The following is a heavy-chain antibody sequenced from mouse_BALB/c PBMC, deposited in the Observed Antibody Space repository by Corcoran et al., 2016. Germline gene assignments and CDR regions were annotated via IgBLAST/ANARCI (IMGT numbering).Heavy chain of an antibody. CDR1: GYTFTSYV. V-gene: IGHV1S136*01. J-gene: IGHJ1*01. Sequence: EVQLQQSGPELVKPGASVKMSCKASGYTFTSYVMHWVKQKPGQGLEWIGYINPYNDVTKYNEKFKGKATLTSDKSSTTAYMELSSLTSEDSAVYYCARCGYWYFDVWGAGTTVTVSS. CDR2: INPYNDVT. CDR3: ARCGYWYFDV.